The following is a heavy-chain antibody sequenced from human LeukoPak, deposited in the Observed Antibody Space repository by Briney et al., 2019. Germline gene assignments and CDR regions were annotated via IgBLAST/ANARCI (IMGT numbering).Heavy chain of an antibody. Sequence: GGSLRHSCAASGFTFSSYWMSWVRQAPGKGLEWVATIKQDESEKAYVDSVKGRFTISRDNAKSSLYLQMNSLRAEDTAVYYCARSNYYDSRSWGFDIWGQGTMVTVSS. D-gene: IGHD3-22*01. CDR1: GFTFSSYW. CDR2: IKQDESEK. CDR3: ARSNYYDSRSWGFDI. V-gene: IGHV3-7*01. J-gene: IGHJ3*02.